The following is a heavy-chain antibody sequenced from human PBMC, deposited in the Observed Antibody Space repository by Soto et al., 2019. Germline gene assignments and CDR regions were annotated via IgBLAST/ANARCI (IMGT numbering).Heavy chain of an antibody. CDR3: ARVVGALGHWFDP. CDR1: GGTFSSYA. Sequence: SVKVSCKASGGTFSSYAISWVRQAPGQGLEWMGGIIPIFGTTNYAQKFQGRVTITADESTSTAYMELRSLRSDDTAVYYCARVVGALGHWFDPWGQGTQVTVSS. D-gene: IGHD1-26*01. J-gene: IGHJ5*02. CDR2: IIPIFGTT. V-gene: IGHV1-69*13.